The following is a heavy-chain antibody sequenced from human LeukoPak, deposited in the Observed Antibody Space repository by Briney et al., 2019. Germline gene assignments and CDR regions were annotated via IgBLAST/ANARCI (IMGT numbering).Heavy chain of an antibody. CDR1: GGSISSTTYY. V-gene: IGHV4-39*01. D-gene: IGHD6-13*01. J-gene: IGHJ4*02. CDR3: AKGIRDGHYFDY. Sequence: SETLSLTCTVSGGSISSTTYYWGWIRQPPGKGLVWIGTISYSGSTYYNPSLKSRVTISVDTSKNQFSLKLSSVTAADTAVYYCAKGIRDGHYFDYWGQGTLVTVSS. CDR2: ISYSGST.